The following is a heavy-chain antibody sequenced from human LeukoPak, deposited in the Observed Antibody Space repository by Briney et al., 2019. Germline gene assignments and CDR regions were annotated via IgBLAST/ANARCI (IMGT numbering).Heavy chain of an antibody. CDR2: ISSSSSYI. CDR1: GFTFSSYS. CDR3: ATPPNWFDP. Sequence: GGSLRLSCAASGFTFSSYSMNWVRQAPGKGLEWVSSISSSSSYIYYADSGKGRFTISRDNAKNSLYLQMNSLRAEDTAVYYCATPPNWFDPWGQGTLVTVSS. V-gene: IGHV3-21*01. J-gene: IGHJ5*02.